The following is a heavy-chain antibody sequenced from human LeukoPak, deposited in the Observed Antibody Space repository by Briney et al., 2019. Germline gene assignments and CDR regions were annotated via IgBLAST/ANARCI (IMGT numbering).Heavy chain of an antibody. CDR2: IYPADSDT. J-gene: IGHJ3*02. D-gene: IGHD1-26*01. Sequence: GESLKISCKGSAYNFSTYWIGWVRQMPGKGLECMGIIYPADSDTRYSPSFQGQVTISADKSISTAYLQWSSLKASDTAMYYCARPSGSYYDNAFDIWGQGTVVTVSS. CDR3: ARPSGSYYDNAFDI. V-gene: IGHV5-51*01. CDR1: AYNFSTYW.